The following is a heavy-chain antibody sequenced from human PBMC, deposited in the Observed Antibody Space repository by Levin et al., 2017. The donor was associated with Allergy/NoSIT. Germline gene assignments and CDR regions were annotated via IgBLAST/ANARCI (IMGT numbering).Heavy chain of an antibody. CDR2: IYYTGST. V-gene: IGHV4-59*01. CDR1: GGSINNYY. J-gene: IGHJ4*02. Sequence: PSETLSLTCIVSGGSINNYYWSWVRQPPGKGLEWIGYIYYTGSTKYNPSLKSRVTISVDTSKNQFSLKLTSVTAADTAVYFCARGLSGSYYDYWGQGTLVTVSS. D-gene: IGHD1-26*01. CDR3: ARGLSGSYYDY.